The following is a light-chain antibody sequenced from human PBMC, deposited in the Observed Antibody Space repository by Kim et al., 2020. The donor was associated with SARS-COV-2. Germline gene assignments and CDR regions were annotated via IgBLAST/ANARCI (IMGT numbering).Light chain of an antibody. CDR3: QQYYNYRT. CDR1: QTIRGW. CDR2: EAS. Sequence: DIQMTQSPSTLSASVGDRVTITCRASQTIRGWLAWYQQKPGKAPKLLIYEASNLESGVPSRFSGSGSGTEFTLTITSLQPDDFATYYCQQYYNYRTFGQGTKVDIK. V-gene: IGKV1-5*03. J-gene: IGKJ1*01.